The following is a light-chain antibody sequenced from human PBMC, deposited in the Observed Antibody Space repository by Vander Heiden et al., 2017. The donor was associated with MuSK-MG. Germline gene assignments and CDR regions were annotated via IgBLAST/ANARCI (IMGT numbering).Light chain of an antibody. CDR1: QSISSY. V-gene: IGKV1-39*01. Sequence: DIQMTQSPSSLSASVGSRVTITCRASQSISSYLNWYQQKPGKAPKLLIYAASSLQSGVPSRFSGSGYGTDFTLTISSRQPEDFAPYYCQQSDSTPPITFGGGTKVDIK. CDR2: AAS. CDR3: QQSDSTPPIT. J-gene: IGKJ4*01.